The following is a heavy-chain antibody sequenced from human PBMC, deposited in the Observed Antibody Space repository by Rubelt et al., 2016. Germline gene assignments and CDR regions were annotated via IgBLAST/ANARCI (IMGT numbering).Heavy chain of an antibody. V-gene: IGHV2-5*01. D-gene: IGHD3-10*01. CDR1: GFSLSTSGVG. Sequence: QITLKESGPTLVKPTQTLTLTCTFSGFSLSTSGVGVGWIRQPPGKALEWLALIYWNDDKRYSPSLKTRLTITKDTTKNKVVLKMTNMDPGDTATYYCSHISHLWFVELLSSRWFDPWGQGTLVTVSS. J-gene: IGHJ5*02. CDR2: IYWNDDK. CDR3: SHISHLWFVELLSSRWFDP.